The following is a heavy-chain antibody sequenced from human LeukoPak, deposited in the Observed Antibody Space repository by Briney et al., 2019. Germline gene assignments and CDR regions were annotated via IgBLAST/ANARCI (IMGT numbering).Heavy chain of an antibody. V-gene: IGHV3-33*06. Sequence: PGGSLRLPCAASGFTFSHYAMHWVRQTPGAGLEWVAVIWSDGSDKYYAKSVKGRFTISSDNSKNSLFLQMNSLTAEDTAVHYCAKDAQRGFDVSNSLHNWSEGILVTVSS. J-gene: IGHJ4*02. CDR3: AKDAQRGFDVSNSLHN. CDR1: GFTFSHYA. D-gene: IGHD3-9*01. CDR2: IWSDGSDK.